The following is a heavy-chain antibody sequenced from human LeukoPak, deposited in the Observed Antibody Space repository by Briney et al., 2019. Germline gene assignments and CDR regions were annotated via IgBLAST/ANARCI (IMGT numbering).Heavy chain of an antibody. CDR2: VDPEDGET. CDR3: KTAGKFYYGSGSPSWFDP. CDR1: GYSFTYYF. Sequence: GASVKVSCKSSGYSFTYYFMHWVQQAPGKAREWMGLVDPEDGETIYGEKFQVRVTKTADTSTDTPYMELSSVRSEDTAVYYCKTAGKFYYGSGSPSWFDPWGRGTLVTVSS. J-gene: IGHJ5*02. V-gene: IGHV1-69-2*01. D-gene: IGHD3-10*01.